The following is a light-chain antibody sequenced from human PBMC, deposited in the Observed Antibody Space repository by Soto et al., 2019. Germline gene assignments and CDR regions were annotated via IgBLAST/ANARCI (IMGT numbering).Light chain of an antibody. CDR3: SSYTSSSTREV. CDR1: SSDVGGYNY. CDR2: DVS. J-gene: IGLJ1*01. V-gene: IGLV2-14*01. Sequence: QSVLPQPASVSGSPGQSITISCTGTSSDVGGYNYVSWYQQHPGKAPKLMIYDVSNRPSGVSNRFSGSKSGNTASLTISGLQAEDEADYYCSSYTSSSTREVFGTGTKVTVL.